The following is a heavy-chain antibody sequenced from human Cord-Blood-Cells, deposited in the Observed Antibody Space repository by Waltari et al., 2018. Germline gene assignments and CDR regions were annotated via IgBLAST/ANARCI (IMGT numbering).Heavy chain of an antibody. Sequence: QVQLVQSGAEVKKPGASVKVSCKASGYTFTSYDINWVRQSTGQGLEWMGWMKPNSGNTGYAQKCQGRVTMTRNTSISTAYMELSSLRSEDTAVYYCAREPRRIAAARFDPWGQGTLVTVSS. CDR1: GYTFTSYD. D-gene: IGHD6-13*01. V-gene: IGHV1-8*01. CDR2: MKPNSGNT. CDR3: AREPRRIAAARFDP. J-gene: IGHJ5*02.